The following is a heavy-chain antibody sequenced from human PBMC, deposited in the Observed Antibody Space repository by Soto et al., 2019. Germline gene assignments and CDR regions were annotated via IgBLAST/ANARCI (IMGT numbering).Heavy chain of an antibody. CDR2: IRSSGDRT. CDR1: GFTFSSYA. D-gene: IGHD1-1*01. CDR3: AKQQGPGTPYYYAMDV. Sequence: EVQLLESRGGLVQPGGALRHSCAAAGFTFSSYAMSWVRQAPGKGLEWVSVIRSSGDRTYYADSVKGRFTISRDNSKNTLYMQMNSLRAEDTAVYYCAKQQGPGTPYYYAMDVWGQGTTVTVSS. J-gene: IGHJ6*02. V-gene: IGHV3-23*01.